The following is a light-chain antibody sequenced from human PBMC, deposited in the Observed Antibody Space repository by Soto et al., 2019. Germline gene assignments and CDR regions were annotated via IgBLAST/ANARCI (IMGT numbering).Light chain of an antibody. CDR3: SSYTSSSPHVV. V-gene: IGLV2-14*01. Sequence: QSALTQPASVSGSPGQSITISCTGTSSDVGGYNYVSWYQQHPGKAPKLMIYEVSNRPSGVSNRFSGSKSGNTASLTISGLQAEDEADFDCSSYTSSSPHVVFGGGTKLTVL. CDR2: EVS. CDR1: SSDVGGYNY. J-gene: IGLJ2*01.